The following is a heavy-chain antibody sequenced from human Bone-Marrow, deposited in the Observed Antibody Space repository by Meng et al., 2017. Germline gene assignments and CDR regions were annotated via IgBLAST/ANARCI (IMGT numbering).Heavy chain of an antibody. CDR1: GGSFSGYY. J-gene: IGHJ4*02. CDR2: INHSGST. Sequence: SETLSLTYAVYGGSFSGYYWSWIRQPPGKGLEWIGEINHSGSTNYNPSLKSRVTISVDTSKNQFSLKLSSVTAADTAVYYCARAIRFQPRGGFDYWGQGTLVTVSS. D-gene: IGHD3-3*01. CDR3: ARAIRFQPRGGFDY. V-gene: IGHV4-34*01.